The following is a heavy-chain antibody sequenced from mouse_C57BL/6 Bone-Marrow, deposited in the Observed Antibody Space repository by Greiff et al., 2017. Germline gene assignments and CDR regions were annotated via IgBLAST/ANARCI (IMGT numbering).Heavy chain of an antibody. CDR2: ISSGSSTI. Sequence: DVHLVESGGGLVKPGGSLKLSCAASGFTFSDYGMHWVRQAPEKGLEWVAYISSGSSTIYYADTVKGRFTISRDNAKNTLFLQMTSLRSEDTAMYYCARQYYGSSPYYYAMDYWGQGTSVTVSS. CDR3: ARQYYGSSPYYYAMDY. CDR1: GFTFSDYG. V-gene: IGHV5-17*01. J-gene: IGHJ4*01. D-gene: IGHD1-1*01.